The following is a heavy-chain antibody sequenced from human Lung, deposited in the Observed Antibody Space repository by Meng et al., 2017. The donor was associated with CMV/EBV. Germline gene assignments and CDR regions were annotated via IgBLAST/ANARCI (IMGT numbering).Heavy chain of an antibody. Sequence: QVHPLQPGSEVKKTGASVRVSCKASGYTLGSYGSCWVRQAPGQGLEWMGWFVNYVDTYPAPKFQGRVTMTTDKHTNTAFMELRSLTSDDTAVYYCASGTPGRSYCDYWGQGTLVTVSS. CDR2: FVNYVDT. CDR3: ASGTPGRSYCDY. V-gene: IGHV1-18*01. CDR1: GYTLGSYG. D-gene: IGHD2-15*01. J-gene: IGHJ4*02.